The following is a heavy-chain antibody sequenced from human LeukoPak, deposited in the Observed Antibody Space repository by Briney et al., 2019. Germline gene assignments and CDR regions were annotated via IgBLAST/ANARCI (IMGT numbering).Heavy chain of an antibody. Sequence: PSETLSLTCAAYGGSFSGYYWSWIRQPPGKGLEWIGEINHSGSTNYNPSLKSRVTISVDTSKNQFSLKLSSVTAADTAVYYCARVGYSSSWYDYWGQGTLVTVSS. CDR3: ARVGYSSSWYDY. D-gene: IGHD6-13*01. CDR1: GGSFSGYY. V-gene: IGHV4-34*01. J-gene: IGHJ4*02. CDR2: INHSGST.